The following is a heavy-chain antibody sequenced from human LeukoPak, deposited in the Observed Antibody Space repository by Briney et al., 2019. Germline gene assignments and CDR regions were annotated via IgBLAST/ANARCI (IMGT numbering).Heavy chain of an antibody. V-gene: IGHV3-48*02. CDR3: ARDIRGCNYGFDY. D-gene: IGHD5-18*01. J-gene: IGHJ4*02. CDR1: GFTFSSYS. CDR2: ISGSSSII. Sequence: PGGSLRLSCAASGFTFSSYSLNWVRQAPGKGLEWVSYISGSSSIINYADSVKGRFTIYRDNAKNSLFLQMNSLRDEDTAVYYCARDIRGCNYGFDYWGQGTLVTVSS.